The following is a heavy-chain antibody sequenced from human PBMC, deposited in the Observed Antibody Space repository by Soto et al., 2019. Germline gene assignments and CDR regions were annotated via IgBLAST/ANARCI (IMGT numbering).Heavy chain of an antibody. CDR3: AKDARPVRYSGYDSIDY. CDR2: ISGSGGST. CDR1: GFTFSSYA. J-gene: IGHJ4*03. V-gene: IGHV3-23*01. D-gene: IGHD5-12*01. Sequence: GGSLRLSCAASGFTFSSYAMSWVRQAPGKGLEWVSAISGSGGSTYYADSVKGRFTISRDNSKNTLYLQMNSLRAEDTAVYYCAKDARPVRYSGYDSIDYWGQGTTVTVSS.